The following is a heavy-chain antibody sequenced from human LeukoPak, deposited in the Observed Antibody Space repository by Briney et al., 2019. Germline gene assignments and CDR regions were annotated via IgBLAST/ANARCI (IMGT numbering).Heavy chain of an antibody. J-gene: IGHJ4*02. CDR3: ARQDGDWVYYFDY. CDR1: GGSISSYY. D-gene: IGHD2-21*02. Sequence: PSETLSLTCTVSGGSISSYYWSWIRQPPGKGLEWIGYIYSSGSTNYNPSLKSRVTISVDTSKNQFSLKLSSVTAADTAVYYCARQDGDWVYYFDYWGQGTLVTVSS. V-gene: IGHV4-4*09. CDR2: IYSSGST.